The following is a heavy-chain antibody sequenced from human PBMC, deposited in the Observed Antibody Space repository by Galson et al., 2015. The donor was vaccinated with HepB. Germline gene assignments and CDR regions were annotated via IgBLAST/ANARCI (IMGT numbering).Heavy chain of an antibody. J-gene: IGHJ6*02. CDR2: IIPIFGTA. CDR3: ASGDRDCSSTSCPKTKPYYYYYAMDA. Sequence: SVKVSCKASGGTFSSYAISWVRQAPGQGLEWMGGIIPIFGTANYAQKFQGRVTITADESTSTAYMELSSLRSEDTAVYYCASGDRDCSSTSCPKTKPYYYYYAMDACGQATTGTVS. CDR1: GGTFSSYA. D-gene: IGHD2-2*01. V-gene: IGHV1-69*13.